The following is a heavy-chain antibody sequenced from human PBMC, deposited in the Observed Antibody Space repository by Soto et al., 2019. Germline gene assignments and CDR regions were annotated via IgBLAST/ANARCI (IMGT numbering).Heavy chain of an antibody. J-gene: IGHJ4*02. D-gene: IGHD3-9*01. CDR1: GGSFSGYY. Sequence: SETLSLTCAVYGGSFSGYYWSWIRQPPGKGLEWIGEINHSGSTNYNPSLKSRVTISVDTSKNQFSLKLSSVTAADTAVYYCARGNLNYWGQGTLVTVSS. CDR2: INHSGST. CDR3: ARGNLNY. V-gene: IGHV4-34*01.